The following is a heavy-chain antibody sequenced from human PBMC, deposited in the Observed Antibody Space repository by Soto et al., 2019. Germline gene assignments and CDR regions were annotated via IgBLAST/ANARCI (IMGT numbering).Heavy chain of an antibody. CDR2: IKQDGSEK. CDR1: GFTFSSYA. Sequence: GGPMRLSCAASGFTFSSYAMSWVRQAPGKGLEWVANIKQDGSEKYYVDSVKGRFTISRDNAKNSLYLQMNSLRAEDTAVYYCARDHLSSRKRDYFYYYYMDVWGKGTTVTVSS. J-gene: IGHJ6*03. D-gene: IGHD6-13*01. V-gene: IGHV3-7*01. CDR3: ARDHLSSRKRDYFYYYYMDV.